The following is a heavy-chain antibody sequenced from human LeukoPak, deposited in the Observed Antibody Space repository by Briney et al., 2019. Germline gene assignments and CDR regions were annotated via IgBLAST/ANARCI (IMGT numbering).Heavy chain of an antibody. Sequence: GASVKVSCKASGYTFTGYYMHWVRQAPGQGLEWMGWMNPNSGNTGYAQKFQGRVTITRNTSISTAYMELSSLRAEDTAVYYCARDGGVVRGVIIRGDYFDYWGQGTLVTVSS. CDR1: GYTFTGYY. CDR2: MNPNSGNT. V-gene: IGHV1-8*03. J-gene: IGHJ4*02. D-gene: IGHD3-10*01. CDR3: ARDGGVVRGVIIRGDYFDY.